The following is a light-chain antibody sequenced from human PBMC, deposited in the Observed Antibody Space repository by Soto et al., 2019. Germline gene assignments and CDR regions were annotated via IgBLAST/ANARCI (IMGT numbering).Light chain of an antibody. V-gene: IGKV1-5*03. CDR1: QSISSW. CDR2: KAS. CDR3: QQYNSYWT. Sequence: DIQMTQSPSTLSASVGDRVTITCRASQSISSWLAWYQQKPGKAPKLLIYKASSLESGVPSRFSGSGSGTEVTLTIISLQPDDFATYYCQQYNSYWTFGQGTKVEIK. J-gene: IGKJ1*01.